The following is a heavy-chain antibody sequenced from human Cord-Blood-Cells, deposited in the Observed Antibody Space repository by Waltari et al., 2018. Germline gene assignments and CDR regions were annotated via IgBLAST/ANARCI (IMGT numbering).Heavy chain of an antibody. CDR3: AKDYSGSYYSAFDI. Sequence: EVQLVESGGGVVQPGRSLRLSCAASGFTFDDYAMHWVRQAPGKGLEWVSGISWNSGSIGYADSVKGRFTISRDNAKNSLYLQMNSLRAEDTALYYCAKDYSGSYYSAFDIWGQGTMVTVSS. D-gene: IGHD1-26*01. V-gene: IGHV3-9*01. CDR2: ISWNSGSI. CDR1: GFTFDDYA. J-gene: IGHJ3*02.